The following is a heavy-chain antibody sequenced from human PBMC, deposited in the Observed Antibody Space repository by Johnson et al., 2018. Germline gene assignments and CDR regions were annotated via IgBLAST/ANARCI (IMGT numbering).Heavy chain of an antibody. CDR3: ARADVWGNFYYYYGMDV. D-gene: IGHD3-16*01. V-gene: IGHV4-59*01. J-gene: IGHJ6*02. Sequence: QVQLQESGPGLVKXSETXSLXCTVSGGSISSYYWSWIRQPPGKGLEWIGSIYYSGRTNYNPSLTRRVTITVDTSKNQFSLTLSSVTAADTAVYYCARADVWGNFYYYYGMDVWGQGTTVTVSS. CDR2: IYYSGRT. CDR1: GGSISSYY.